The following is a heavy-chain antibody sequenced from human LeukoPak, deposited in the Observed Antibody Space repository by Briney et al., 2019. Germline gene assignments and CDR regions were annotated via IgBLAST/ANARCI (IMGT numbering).Heavy chain of an antibody. V-gene: IGHV3-23*01. Sequence: GGSLRLSCAASGFTFNNYAMSWVRQTPGKGLEWVSAISGSGGATYYADSVKGRFTISRDNSKNTLCLQMNSLRAEDTAVYYCARGYYGDYGGVDSDFDYWGQGTLVTVSS. CDR3: ARGYYGDYGGVDSDFDY. CDR1: GFTFNNYA. CDR2: ISGSGGAT. J-gene: IGHJ4*02. D-gene: IGHD4-17*01.